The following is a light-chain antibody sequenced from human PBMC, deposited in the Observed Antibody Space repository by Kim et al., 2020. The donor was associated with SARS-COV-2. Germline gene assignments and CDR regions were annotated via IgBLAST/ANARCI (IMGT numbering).Light chain of an antibody. CDR2: GKN. CDR1: SLRSYY. V-gene: IGLV3-19*01. Sequence: SSELTQDPAVSVALGQTVRITCQGDSLRSYYASWYQQKPGQAPVLVIHGKNNRPSGIPDRFSGSSSGNTASLTITGAQAEDVADYYCNSRDSSGNDVVFGGGTQLTVL. CDR3: NSRDSSGNDVV. J-gene: IGLJ2*01.